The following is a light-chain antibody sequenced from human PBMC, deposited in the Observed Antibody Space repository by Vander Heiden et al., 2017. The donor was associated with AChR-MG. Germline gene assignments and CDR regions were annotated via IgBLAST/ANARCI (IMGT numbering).Light chain of an antibody. CDR1: QSLLHSNGYNL. J-gene: IGKJ2*01. CDR3: MQALQTPYT. Sequence: DIVLTQSPLSLPVTPGEPASISCRSSQSLLHSNGYNLLDWYLQKPGQSPQLLIYLGSNRASGVPDRFSGSGSGTDFTLRISRVEAEDVGVIYCMQALQTPYTFGQGTKLEIE. CDR2: LGS. V-gene: IGKV2-28*01.